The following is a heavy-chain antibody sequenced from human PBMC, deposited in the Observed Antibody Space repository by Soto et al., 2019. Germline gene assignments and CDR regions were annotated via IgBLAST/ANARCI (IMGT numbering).Heavy chain of an antibody. V-gene: IGHV3-23*01. D-gene: IGHD3-3*01. CDR2: ISGSGGST. Sequence: GGSLRLSCAASGFTFSSYAMSWVRQAPGKGLEWVSAISGSGGSTYYADSVKGRFTISRDNSKNTLYLQMNSLRAEDTAVYYCAKDGGGYDFWSGYGFDPWRQGTLVTVSS. J-gene: IGHJ5*02. CDR3: AKDGGGYDFWSGYGFDP. CDR1: GFTFSSYA.